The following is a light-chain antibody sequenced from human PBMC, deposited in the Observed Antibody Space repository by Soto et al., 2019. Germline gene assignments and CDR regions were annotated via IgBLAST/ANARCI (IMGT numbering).Light chain of an antibody. CDR1: QSISSW. J-gene: IGKJ4*01. CDR3: QQYNSYSPLT. V-gene: IGKV1-5*01. Sequence: DIQMTQSPSTLSASVGDRVTITCRASQSISSWLAWYQQKPGKDPKLLIYDASSLESGVTSRFSGSGSGTEFTLTISSLQPEDFATYYSQQYNSYSPLTFGGGTKVEIK. CDR2: DAS.